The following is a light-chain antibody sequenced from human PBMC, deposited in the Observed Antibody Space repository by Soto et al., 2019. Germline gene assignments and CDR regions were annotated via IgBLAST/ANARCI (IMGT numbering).Light chain of an antibody. CDR2: GAS. J-gene: IGKJ2*01. Sequence: IVLTQSPGTLSLSPGERATLFCRASQTVSSNYLAWYQQKPGQAPRLLMHGASNRATGIPDRFSGSGSETDFTLTINRLEPVDFAVYYCQQYARSPVTFGQGTKLEI. CDR3: QQYARSPVT. V-gene: IGKV3-20*01. CDR1: QTVSSNY.